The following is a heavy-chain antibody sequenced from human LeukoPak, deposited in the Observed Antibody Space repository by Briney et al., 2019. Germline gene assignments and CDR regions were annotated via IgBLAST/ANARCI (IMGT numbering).Heavy chain of an antibody. J-gene: IGHJ2*01. V-gene: IGHV3-21*01. CDR3: ARAPRIVAYTSRELGHWYFDL. Sequence: GGSLRLSCAASGFTFSSYSMNWVRQAPGKGLEWVSSISGSSSYIYYADSVKGRFTISRDNAKNSLYVQMNSLRAEDTAVYYCARAPRIVAYTSRELGHWYFDLWGRGTLVTVSS. CDR1: GFTFSSYS. D-gene: IGHD6-13*01. CDR2: ISGSSSYI.